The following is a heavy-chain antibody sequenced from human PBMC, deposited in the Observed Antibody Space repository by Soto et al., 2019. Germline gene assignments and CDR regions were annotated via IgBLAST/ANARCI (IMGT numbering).Heavy chain of an antibody. CDR1: GYSFTSYW. J-gene: IGHJ6*02. CDR2: IYPGGSDT. D-gene: IGHD4-17*01. CDR3: ARQLGTVKSYYYGMDV. Sequence: PGESLKISCKGSGYSFTSYWIGWVRQMPGKGLEWMGIIYPGGSDTRYSSSFQGQVTISADKSISTAYLQWSSLKASDTAMYYCARQLGTVKSYYYGMDVWGQGTTVTVSS. V-gene: IGHV5-51*01.